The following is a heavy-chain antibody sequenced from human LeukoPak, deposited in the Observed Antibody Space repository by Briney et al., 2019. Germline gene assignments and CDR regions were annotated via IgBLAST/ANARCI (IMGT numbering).Heavy chain of an antibody. J-gene: IGHJ4*02. CDR2: ISGSSDII. V-gene: IGHV3-48*01. D-gene: IGHD6-13*01. CDR1: GFTFSNYY. CDR3: ARERQQLVDY. Sequence: GGSLRLSCAASGFTFSNYYMNWVRQAPGKGLEWVSYISGSSDIISYADSVKGRVAISRDNAKNSLYLQMNSLRAEDTAVYYCARERQQLVDYWGQGTLVTVSS.